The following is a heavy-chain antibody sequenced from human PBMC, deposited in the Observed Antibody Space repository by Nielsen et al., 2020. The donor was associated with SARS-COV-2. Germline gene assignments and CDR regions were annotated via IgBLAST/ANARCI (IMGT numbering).Heavy chain of an antibody. J-gene: IGHJ6*02. CDR1: GFTFSSYS. CDR2: ISSSSSYI. CDR3: ARALGSSSWYGMDV. D-gene: IGHD6-13*01. Sequence: GGSLRLSCAASGFTFSSYSMNWVRQAPGKGLEWVSSISSSSSYIYYADSVKGRFTISRDNAKNSLYLQMNSLRVEDTAVYYCARALGSSSWYGMDVWGQGTTVTVSS. V-gene: IGHV3-21*01.